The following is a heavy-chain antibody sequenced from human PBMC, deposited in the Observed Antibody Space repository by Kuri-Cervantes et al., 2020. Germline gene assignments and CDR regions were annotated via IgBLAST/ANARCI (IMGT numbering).Heavy chain of an antibody. Sequence: ASVKVSCKASGYTFNGYYMHWVRQAPGQGLEWMGWINPNSGGTNYAQKFQGWVTMTRDTSISTAYMELSRLRSDDTAVYYCARAMVRGVIQCPGYWGQGTLVTVSS. CDR1: GYTFNGYY. J-gene: IGHJ4*02. D-gene: IGHD3-10*01. V-gene: IGHV1-2*04. CDR2: INPNSGGT. CDR3: ARAMVRGVIQCPGY.